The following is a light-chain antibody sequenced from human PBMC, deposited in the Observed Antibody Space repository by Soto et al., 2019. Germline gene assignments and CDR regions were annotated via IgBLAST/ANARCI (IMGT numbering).Light chain of an antibody. CDR1: ALPKKY. Sequence: SYELTQPPSVSVSPGQAARITCSGDALPKKYAYWYQQKSGQAPVLVIYEDSKRPSGIPERSSGSSSGTMATLTIPGAQGXXXXXXXXXXXXXXXXXXVXGGGT. V-gene: IGLV3-10*01. J-gene: IGLJ3*02. CDR2: EDS. CDR3: XXXXXXXXXXV.